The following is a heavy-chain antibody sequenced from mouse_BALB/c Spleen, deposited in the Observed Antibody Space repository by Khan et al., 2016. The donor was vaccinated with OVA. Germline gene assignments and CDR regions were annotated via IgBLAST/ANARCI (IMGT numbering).Heavy chain of an antibody. J-gene: IGHJ3*01. V-gene: IGHV1-7*01. Sequence: VKLQESGAELAKPGASVKMSCKASGYTFTNYWMHWVKQRPGQGLEWIGYINPSTSYTEYNQKFKDKATLTADKSSSTAYMQLSSLTSEDSVVYYCARRGVYGIFAYWGQGTLVTVSA. D-gene: IGHD2-1*01. CDR3: ARRGVYGIFAY. CDR2: INPSTSYT. CDR1: GYTFTNYW.